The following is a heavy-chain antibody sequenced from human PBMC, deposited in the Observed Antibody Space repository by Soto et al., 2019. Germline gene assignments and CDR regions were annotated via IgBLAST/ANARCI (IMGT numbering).Heavy chain of an antibody. CDR1: GGFISSSNW. Sequence: SETLSLTCAVSGGFISSSNWWSWVRQPPGKGLEWIGEIYHSGSTNYNPSLKSRVTISVDKSKNQFSLKLSSVTAADTAVYYCARIRYSGHDYMDYWGQGSLVIVSS. CDR3: ARIRYSGHDYMDY. V-gene: IGHV4-4*02. D-gene: IGHD5-12*01. CDR2: IYHSGST. J-gene: IGHJ4*02.